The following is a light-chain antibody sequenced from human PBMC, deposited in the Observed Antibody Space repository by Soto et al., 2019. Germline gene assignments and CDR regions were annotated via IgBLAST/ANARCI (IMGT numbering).Light chain of an antibody. CDR1: QSVSSRF. J-gene: IGKJ1*01. Sequence: EIVLTQSPGTLSLSPGERATLSCRASQSVSSRFLAWYQQKPGQAPRLLMYGASSRATGIPDRFSGSGSGTDFTLTISSLQSEDFGVYYCQQYNKWWTFGQGTKVDIK. V-gene: IGKV3-20*01. CDR3: QQYNKWWT. CDR2: GAS.